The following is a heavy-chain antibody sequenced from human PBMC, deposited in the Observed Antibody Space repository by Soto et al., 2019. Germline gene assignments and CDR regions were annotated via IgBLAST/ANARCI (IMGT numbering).Heavy chain of an antibody. Sequence: QVQLVESGGGVVQPGRSLRLSCAASGFTFSSYGMHWVRQAPGKGLEWVAVISYDGSNKYYADSVKGRFTISRDNSKNTLYLQMNSLRAEDTAVYYCAKGAYYGSGSYPLIYFGYWGQGTLVTVSS. CDR3: AKGAYYGSGSYPLIYFGY. CDR1: GFTFSSYG. V-gene: IGHV3-30*18. CDR2: ISYDGSNK. D-gene: IGHD3-10*01. J-gene: IGHJ4*02.